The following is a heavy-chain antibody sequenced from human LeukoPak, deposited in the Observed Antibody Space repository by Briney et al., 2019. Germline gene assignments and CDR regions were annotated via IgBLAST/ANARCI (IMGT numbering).Heavy chain of an antibody. CDR1: GFTFSSYG. D-gene: IGHD1-1*01. V-gene: IGHV3-30*18. J-gene: IGHJ6*02. CDR3: AKDQGEVQLERLEIYYYYYYGMDV. CDR2: ISYDGSNK. Sequence: PGRSLRLSCAASGFTFSSYGMHWVRQAPGKGLEWVAVISYDGSNKYYADSVKGRFTISRDNSKNTLYLQMNSLRAEDTAVYYCAKDQGEVQLERLEIYYYYYYGMDVWGQGTTVTVSS.